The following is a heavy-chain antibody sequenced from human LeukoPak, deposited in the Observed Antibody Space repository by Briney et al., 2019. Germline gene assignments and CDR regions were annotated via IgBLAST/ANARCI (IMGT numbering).Heavy chain of an antibody. V-gene: IGHV3-7*01. D-gene: IGHD1-1*01. CDR3: AEGTTG. J-gene: IGHJ1*01. CDR2: INQDGSGK. CDR1: GFTFSRHW. Sequence: GGSLRLSCAPSGFTFSRHWMSWVRQAPGKGLEWVANINQDGSGKYYVDSVKGRFTISRDNAKNSLYLQMNSLRSEDTAIYYCAEGTTGWGQGTLVTVSS.